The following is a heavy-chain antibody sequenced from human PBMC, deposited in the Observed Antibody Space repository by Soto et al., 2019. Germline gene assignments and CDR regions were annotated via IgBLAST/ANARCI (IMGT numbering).Heavy chain of an antibody. D-gene: IGHD6-6*01. J-gene: IGHJ6*03. CDR1: GYTFTSYD. V-gene: IGHV1-8*01. CDR3: TGSSSSIDYYYMDV. Sequence: ASVKVSCKASGYTFTSYDINWVRQATGQGLEWMGWMNPNSGNTGYAQKFQGRVTMTRNTSISTAYMELSSLRSEDTAVYYCTGSSSSIDYYYMDVCGKGTTVNVSS. CDR2: MNPNSGNT.